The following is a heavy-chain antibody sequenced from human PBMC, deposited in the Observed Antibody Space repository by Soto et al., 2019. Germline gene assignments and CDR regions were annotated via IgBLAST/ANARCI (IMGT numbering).Heavy chain of an antibody. CDR3: ARGSTIFGIRLDP. D-gene: IGHD3-3*01. J-gene: IGHJ5*02. CDR2: ISSSSSYI. V-gene: IGHV3-21*01. CDR1: GFTFSGYS. Sequence: PGGSLRLSCAASGFTFSGYSMNWVRQAPGKGLEWVSSISSSSSYIYYADSVKGRFTISRDNAKNSLYLQMNSLRAEDTAVYYCARGSTIFGIRLDPWGQGPLVTVYS.